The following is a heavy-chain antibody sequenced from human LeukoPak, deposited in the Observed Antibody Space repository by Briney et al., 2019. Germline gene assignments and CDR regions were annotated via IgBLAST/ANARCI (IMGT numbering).Heavy chain of an antibody. V-gene: IGHV3-23*01. D-gene: IGHD6-25*01. Sequence: GGSLRLSCAASGFTFDDYGMHWVRQPPGKGLEWVSVISGSGGSTYYAESAKGRFTISRDNSKNTLYLQMNSLTAEDTAVYYCAKEIGAAVYFDYWGQGTPVTVSS. CDR3: AKEIGAAVYFDY. CDR1: GFTFDDYG. CDR2: ISGSGGST. J-gene: IGHJ4*02.